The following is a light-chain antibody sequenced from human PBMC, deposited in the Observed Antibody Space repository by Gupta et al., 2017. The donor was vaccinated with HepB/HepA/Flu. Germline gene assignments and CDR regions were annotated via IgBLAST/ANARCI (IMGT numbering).Light chain of an antibody. CDR3: MQGTFWRT. J-gene: IGKJ1*01. V-gene: IGKV2-30*02. Sequence: EVVMTQSPLSLPVTLGRSASISCKSSQSLVHTDGYIYLNWFHQRPGQSPRRLIYKVSNRDSGVPDRFSGSGSGTDFTLKISRVEAEDVGVYYCMQGTFWRTFGQGTKVEI. CDR1: QSLVHTDGYIY. CDR2: KVS.